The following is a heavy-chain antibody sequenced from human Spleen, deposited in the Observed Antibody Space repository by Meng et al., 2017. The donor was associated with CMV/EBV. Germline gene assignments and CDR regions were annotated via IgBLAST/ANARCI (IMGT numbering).Heavy chain of an antibody. J-gene: IGHJ6*02. CDR3: ARDPPCGLHDSYFYYYEMDV. Sequence: SETLSLTCTVSGGSIISGSYFWGWIRQPPGKGLEWIGIIYYRGSTYYSPSLKSRVTISIDTSKNQFTLTLRSVTVADTAIYYCARDPPCGLHDSYFYYYEMDVWGQGTTVTVSS. CDR2: IYYRGST. CDR1: GGSIISGSYF. D-gene: IGHD6-25*01. V-gene: IGHV4-39*06.